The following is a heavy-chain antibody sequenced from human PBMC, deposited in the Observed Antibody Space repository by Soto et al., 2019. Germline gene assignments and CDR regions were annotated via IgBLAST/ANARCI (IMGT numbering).Heavy chain of an antibody. CDR1: GGTFSSYA. Sequence: QVQLVQSGAEVKKPGSSVKVSCKASGGTFSSYAISWVRQAPGQGLEWMGGIIPIFGTANYAQKFQGRVTITADESACTAYMELSSLRSEDTAVYYCARARPLYGDYVPYFDYWGQGTLVTVSS. CDR3: ARARPLYGDYVPYFDY. CDR2: IIPIFGTA. J-gene: IGHJ4*02. V-gene: IGHV1-69*12. D-gene: IGHD4-17*01.